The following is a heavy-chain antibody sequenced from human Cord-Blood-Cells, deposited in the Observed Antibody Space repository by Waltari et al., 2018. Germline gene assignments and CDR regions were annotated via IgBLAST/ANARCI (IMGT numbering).Heavy chain of an antibody. CDR2: IYYSGRS. CDR3: ARHSVEQNWFDP. CDR1: GGSISSYY. Sequence: QVQLQESGPGLVKPSETLSLTCTVSGGSISSYYWSWIRQPPGKGLEWIGYIYYSGRSNYCPSLKSRVPISVDTSKNLFSLKLSSVTAADTAVYYCARHSVEQNWFDPWGQGTLVTVSS. J-gene: IGHJ5*02. V-gene: IGHV4-59*08.